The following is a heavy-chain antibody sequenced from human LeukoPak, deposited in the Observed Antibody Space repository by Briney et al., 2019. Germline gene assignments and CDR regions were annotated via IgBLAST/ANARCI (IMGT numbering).Heavy chain of an antibody. CDR2: IYYSGST. V-gene: IGHV4-31*03. CDR3: ARICSSTSCYLDWFDP. CDR1: GGSISSGGYY. J-gene: IGHJ5*02. Sequence: SQTLSLTCTVSGGSISSGGYYWSWIRQHPGKGLEWIGYIYYSGSTYYNPSLKSRVTISVDTSKNQFSLKLSSVTAADTAVYYCARICSSTSCYLDWFDPWGQGTLVTVSS. D-gene: IGHD2-2*01.